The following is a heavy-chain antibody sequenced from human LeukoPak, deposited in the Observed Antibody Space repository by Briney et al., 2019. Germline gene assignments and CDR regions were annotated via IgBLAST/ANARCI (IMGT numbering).Heavy chain of an antibody. J-gene: IGHJ4*02. CDR3: ARDRRRGYSYGYDDY. Sequence: GASVKVSCKASGGTFSSYAISWVRQAPGQGLEWMGGIIPIFGTANYAQKLQGRVTMTTDTSTSTAYMELRSLRSDDTAVYYCARDRRRGYSYGYDDYWGQGTLVTVSS. CDR1: GGTFSSYA. D-gene: IGHD5-18*01. CDR2: IIPIFGTA. V-gene: IGHV1-69*05.